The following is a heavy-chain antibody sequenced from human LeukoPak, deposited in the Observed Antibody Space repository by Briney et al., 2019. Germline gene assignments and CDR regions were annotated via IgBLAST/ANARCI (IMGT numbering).Heavy chain of an antibody. CDR3: AKDLYQRAMIVRGAFDI. V-gene: IGHV3-9*01. D-gene: IGHD3-22*01. CDR2: ISWNRGSI. J-gene: IGHJ3*02. CDR1: GFTFDDYA. Sequence: PGRSLRLSCAASGFTFDDYAMHWVRQAPGKGLEWVSGISWNRGSIGYADSVKGRFTISRDNAKNSLYLQMNSLRAEDTALYYCAKDLYQRAMIVRGAFDIWGQGTMVTVSS.